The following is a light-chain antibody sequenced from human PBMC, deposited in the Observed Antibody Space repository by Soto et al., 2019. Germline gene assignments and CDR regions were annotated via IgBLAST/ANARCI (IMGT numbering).Light chain of an antibody. V-gene: IGLV1-40*01. CDR1: TTNIGAGYE. J-gene: IGLJ3*02. Sequence: QSVLTQPPSVSGAPGQRVTISCTGSTTNIGAGYEVHWYQQRPGTAPKLLVSGHNIRPSGVPDRFSGSKSGTSASLAISGLQAEDEADYYCQSYDRSLVGLVFGAGTKLTVL. CDR3: QSYDRSLVGLV. CDR2: GHN.